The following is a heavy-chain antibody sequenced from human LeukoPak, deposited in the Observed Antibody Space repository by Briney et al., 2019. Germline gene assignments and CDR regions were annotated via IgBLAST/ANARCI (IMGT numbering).Heavy chain of an antibody. D-gene: IGHD6-13*01. CDR2: IYSGGST. CDR1: GFTVSSNY. CDR3: ARSDAEQLLDY. Sequence: PGGSLRLSCAASGFTVSSNYMSWVRQAPGKGLEWVSVIYSGGSTYYADSVKGQFTISRDNSKNTLYLQMNSLRAEDTAVYYCARSDAEQLLDYWGQGTLVTVSS. V-gene: IGHV3-53*01. J-gene: IGHJ4*02.